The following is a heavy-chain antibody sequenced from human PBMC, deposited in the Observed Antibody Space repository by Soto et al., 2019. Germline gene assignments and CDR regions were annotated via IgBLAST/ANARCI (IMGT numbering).Heavy chain of an antibody. Sequence: PGGSLRLSCVGSGFNFVSYALSWVRQAPGRGLEWISGISGSGSPTDYADSVKGRFSISRDNSKNILYLQMSGLRAEDTAVYYYTKMAGSGNYYSNFDYWGQGTQVTV. V-gene: IGHV3-23*01. CDR2: ISGSGSPT. CDR1: GFNFVSYA. CDR3: TKMAGSGNYYSNFDY. D-gene: IGHD3-10*01. J-gene: IGHJ4*02.